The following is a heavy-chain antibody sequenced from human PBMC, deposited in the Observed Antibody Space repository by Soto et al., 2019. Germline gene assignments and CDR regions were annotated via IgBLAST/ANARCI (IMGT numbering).Heavy chain of an antibody. CDR3: AKAYYSSGWRYFDY. J-gene: IGHJ4*02. CDR2: ISWNSGSI. D-gene: IGHD6-19*01. Sequence: SLRLSCAASGFTFDDYAMHWVRQAPGKGPEWVSGISWNSGSIGYADSVKGRFTISRDNAKNSLYLQMNSLRAEDTALYYCAKAYYSSGWRYFDYWGQGTLVTVSS. V-gene: IGHV3-9*01. CDR1: GFTFDDYA.